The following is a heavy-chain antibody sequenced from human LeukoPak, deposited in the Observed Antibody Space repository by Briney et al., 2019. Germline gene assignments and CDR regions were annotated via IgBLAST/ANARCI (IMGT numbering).Heavy chain of an antibody. CDR3: ARGGGIAASNYYFDY. Sequence: GGSLRLSCAASGFTFSSYWMSWVRQAPGKGLEWVANMKQDGSEKYYVHSVKGRFTISRDNAKNSLYLQMNSLRAEDTAVYYCARGGGIAASNYYFDYWGQGTLVTVSS. CDR2: MKQDGSEK. V-gene: IGHV3-7*01. D-gene: IGHD6-13*01. J-gene: IGHJ4*02. CDR1: GFTFSSYW.